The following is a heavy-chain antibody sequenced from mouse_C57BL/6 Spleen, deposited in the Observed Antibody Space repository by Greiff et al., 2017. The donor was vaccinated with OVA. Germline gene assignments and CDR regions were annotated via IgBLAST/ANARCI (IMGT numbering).Heavy chain of an antibody. V-gene: IGHV5-16*01. D-gene: IGHD1-1*01. CDR2: INYDGSST. J-gene: IGHJ4*01. CDR1: GFTFSDYY. CDR3: ARVYGSRADAMDY. Sequence: EVHLVESEGGLVQPGSSMKLSCTASGFTFSDYYMAWVRQVPEKGLEWVANINYDGSSTYYLDSLKSRFIISRDNAKNILYLQMSSLKSEDTATYYCARVYGSRADAMDYWGQGTSVTVSS.